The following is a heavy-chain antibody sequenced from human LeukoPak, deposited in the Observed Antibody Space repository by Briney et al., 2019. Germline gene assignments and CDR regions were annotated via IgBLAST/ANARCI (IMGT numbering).Heavy chain of an antibody. CDR2: IKQDGSEK. Sequence: PGGSLRLSCAASGFTFSNAWMSWVRQAPGKGLEWVANIKQDGSEKYYVDSVKGRFTISRDNAKNSLYLQMNSLRAEDTAVYYCARRWDIGYYDSSGYYLYYFDYWGQGTLVTVSS. J-gene: IGHJ4*02. V-gene: IGHV3-7*01. CDR1: GFTFSNAW. CDR3: ARRWDIGYYDSSGYYLYYFDY. D-gene: IGHD3-22*01.